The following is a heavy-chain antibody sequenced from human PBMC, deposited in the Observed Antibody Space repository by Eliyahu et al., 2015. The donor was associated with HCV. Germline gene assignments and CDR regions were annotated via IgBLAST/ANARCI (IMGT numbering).Heavy chain of an antibody. V-gene: IGHV3-49*04. Sequence: EVQLVESGGGLVQPGRSLRLSCTVSGFNFVDYAMTWVRQAPGKGLEWVGAIRSEGYGGTTEYAAPVEGRFTISRDDSKSIAYLQMNRLKIEDTGIYYCTRGRWELPYWGQGTLVTVSS. D-gene: IGHD1-7*01. CDR2: IRSEGYGGTT. CDR1: GFNFVDYA. CDR3: TRGRWELPY. J-gene: IGHJ4*02.